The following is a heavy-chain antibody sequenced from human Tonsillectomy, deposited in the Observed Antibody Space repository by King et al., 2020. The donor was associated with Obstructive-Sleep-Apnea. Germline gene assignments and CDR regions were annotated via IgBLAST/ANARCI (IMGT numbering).Heavy chain of an antibody. D-gene: IGHD1-1*01. CDR3: ARVLFLPGTTYPGDFDY. J-gene: IGHJ4*02. V-gene: IGHV1-18*04. Sequence: QLVQSGAEVKKPGASVKVSCKASGYTFATYGVTWVRQAPGQGLECMRWISTYNGNTNYPQKLQGRVTMTTDTSTNTAYMELRSLRSDDTAVYYCARVLFLPGTTYPGDFDYWGQGTLVTVSS. CDR2: ISTYNGNT. CDR1: GYTFATYG.